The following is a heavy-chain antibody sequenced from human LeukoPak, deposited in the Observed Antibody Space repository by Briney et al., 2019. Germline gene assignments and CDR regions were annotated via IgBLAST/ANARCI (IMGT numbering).Heavy chain of an antibody. CDR3: ARDLAKYYDSSGYGI. Sequence: PGGSLRLSCAAPGFTFSDYYMSWIRQAPGKGLEWVSYISSSGSTIYYADSVKGRFTISRDNAKNSLYLQMNSLRAEDTAVYYCARDLAKYYDSSGYGIWGQGTMVTVSS. CDR1: GFTFSDYY. D-gene: IGHD3-22*01. J-gene: IGHJ3*02. CDR2: ISSSGSTI. V-gene: IGHV3-11*01.